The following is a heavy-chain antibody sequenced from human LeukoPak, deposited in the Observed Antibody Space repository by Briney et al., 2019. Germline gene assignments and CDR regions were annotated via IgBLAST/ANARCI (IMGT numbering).Heavy chain of an antibody. Sequence: GGSLRLSCAASGFTFSSYSMNWVRQAPGKGLEWVSSISSSSSYIYYADSVKGRFTISRDNAKNSLYLQMNSLRAEDTAVYYCARAGMVRGVRDYYHMDVWGKGTTVTVSS. D-gene: IGHD3-10*01. CDR1: GFTFSSYS. CDR2: ISSSSSYI. J-gene: IGHJ6*03. V-gene: IGHV3-21*01. CDR3: ARAGMVRGVRDYYHMDV.